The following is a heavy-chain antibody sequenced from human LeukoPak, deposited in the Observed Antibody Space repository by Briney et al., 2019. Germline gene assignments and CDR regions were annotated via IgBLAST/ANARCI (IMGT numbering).Heavy chain of an antibody. Sequence: SETLSLTCTVSGGSISSYYWSWIRQPPGKGLEWIGYIYYSGSTNYNPSLKSRVTISVDTSKNRFSLKLSSVTAADTAVYYCATAQLGKYAFDIWGQGTMVTVSS. CDR2: IYYSGST. CDR1: GGSISSYY. J-gene: IGHJ3*02. D-gene: IGHD1-1*01. V-gene: IGHV4-59*08. CDR3: ATAQLGKYAFDI.